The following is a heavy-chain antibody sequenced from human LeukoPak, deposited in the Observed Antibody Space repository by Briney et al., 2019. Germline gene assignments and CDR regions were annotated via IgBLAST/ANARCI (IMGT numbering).Heavy chain of an antibody. CDR2: INPSGGST. V-gene: IGHV1-46*03. CDR1: GYTFTSYY. D-gene: IGHD3-22*01. J-gene: IGHJ4*02. Sequence: ASVKVSCKASGYTFTSYYMHWVRQAPGQGLEWMGIINPSGGSTSYAQKFQGRVTMTRDTSTSTVYMELSSLRSEDTAVYYCASQDSSGYNLGYWGQGTLVTLSS. CDR3: ASQDSSGYNLGY.